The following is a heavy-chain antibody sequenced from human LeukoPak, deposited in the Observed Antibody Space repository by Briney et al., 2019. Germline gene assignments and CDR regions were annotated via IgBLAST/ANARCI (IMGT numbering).Heavy chain of an antibody. Sequence: SETLSLTCTVSGGCISSYYWSWIRQPPGKGLEWIGYIYYSGSTNYNPSLKSRVTISVDTSKNQFSLKLSSVTAADTAVYYCARTQLAYCGGDCYSNYFDYWGQGTLVTVSS. V-gene: IGHV4-59*01. CDR2: IYYSGST. CDR3: ARTQLAYCGGDCYSNYFDY. J-gene: IGHJ4*02. CDR1: GGCISSYY. D-gene: IGHD2-21*02.